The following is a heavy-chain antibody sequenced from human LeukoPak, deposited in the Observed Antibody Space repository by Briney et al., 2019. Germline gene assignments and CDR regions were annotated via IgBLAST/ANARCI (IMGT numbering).Heavy chain of an antibody. V-gene: IGHV4-30-4*01. CDR1: GGSISSGDYY. Sequence: SQTLSLTCTVSGGSISSGDYYWSWIRQPPGKGLEWIGYIYYSGSTYYSPSLKSRVTISVDTSKNQFSLKLSSVTAADTAVYYCARAKVRGVKDYFDYWGQGTLVTVSS. J-gene: IGHJ4*01. CDR2: IYYSGST. D-gene: IGHD3-10*01. CDR3: ARAKVRGVKDYFDY.